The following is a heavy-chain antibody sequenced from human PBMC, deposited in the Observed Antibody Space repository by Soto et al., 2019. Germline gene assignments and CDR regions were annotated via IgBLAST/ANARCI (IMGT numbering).Heavy chain of an antibody. D-gene: IGHD6-19*01. Sequence: QLQLQESGPGLVNPSETLSLTCTVSGGSISSPSYYWGWIRQPPGKGLEWIGSIYYAGSNYYNPSFKRRVNISVDTSTTQAALKVTSVAAADAGVYYCARLGVAFEVDSYFDSWGQGTLVTVSS. CDR1: GGSISSPSYY. CDR3: ARLGVAFEVDSYFDS. CDR2: IYYAGSN. V-gene: IGHV4-39*01. J-gene: IGHJ4*02.